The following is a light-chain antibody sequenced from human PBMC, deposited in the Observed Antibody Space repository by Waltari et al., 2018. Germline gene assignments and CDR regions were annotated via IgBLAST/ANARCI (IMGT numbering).Light chain of an antibody. CDR3: QQYYNTPLT. CDR1: ESVLYSSNNKNH. J-gene: IGKJ4*01. Sequence: DIVMTQSPESLAVSLGERATISCKTSESVLYSSNNKNHLAWYQQKPRQPPRLLLYWASTRESGVPDRFIGSGSETDFTLTVTSLQAEDVAVYYCQQYYNTPLTFGGGTKVEVK. CDR2: WAS. V-gene: IGKV4-1*01.